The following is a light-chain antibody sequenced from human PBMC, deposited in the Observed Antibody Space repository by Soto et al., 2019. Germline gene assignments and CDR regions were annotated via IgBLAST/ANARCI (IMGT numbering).Light chain of an antibody. CDR1: SSDVGGYDA. J-gene: IGLJ2*01. CDR3: NSHTSRNLVL. Sequence: QSALTQPASVSGSPGQSITISCTGTSSDVGGYDAVSWYQHHPGKAPKLMIYDVSNRPTGVSNRFSGSKSGNTASLTISGFQAEDEADYYCNSHTSRNLVLFGGGTKVTVL. CDR2: DVS. V-gene: IGLV2-14*03.